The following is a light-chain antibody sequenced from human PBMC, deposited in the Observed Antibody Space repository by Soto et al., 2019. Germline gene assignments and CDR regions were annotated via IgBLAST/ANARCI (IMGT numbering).Light chain of an antibody. CDR1: QSISNS. CDR3: QQYNNWPPRT. Sequence: MTQSPSTLSVSPGERATLSCRASQSISNSLAWYQQKPGQAPSLLIYGASTRATGIPARFSGSGSGTEFTLTISSLQSEDSAVYYCQQYNNWPPRTFGQGTKLEIK. V-gene: IGKV3-15*01. J-gene: IGKJ2*01. CDR2: GAS.